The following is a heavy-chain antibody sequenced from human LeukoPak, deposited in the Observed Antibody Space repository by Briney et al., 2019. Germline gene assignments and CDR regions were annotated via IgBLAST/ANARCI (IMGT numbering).Heavy chain of an antibody. Sequence: KSSETLSLTCAVSGGSISSGGYSWSWIRQPPGKGLEWIGYIYHSGSTYYNPSLKSRVTISVDTSNNHFSLKLSSVTAADTAVYYCARGPNQTPVYGPGDYYNYYYYMDVWGKGTTVTVSS. D-gene: IGHD3-10*01. CDR2: IYHSGST. CDR1: GGSISSGGYS. J-gene: IGHJ6*03. CDR3: ARGPNQTPVYGPGDYYNYYYYMDV. V-gene: IGHV4-30-2*01.